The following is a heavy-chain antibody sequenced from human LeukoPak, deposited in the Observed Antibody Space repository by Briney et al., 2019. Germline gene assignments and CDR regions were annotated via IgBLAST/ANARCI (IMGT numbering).Heavy chain of an antibody. V-gene: IGHV1-2*02. CDR3: ARQGYCSSTSCRNWFDP. CDR1: GYTFTRYY. Sequence: ASVKISCKASGYTFTRYYMHWVRQAPGQGLEWMGWINPNSGGTNYAQKFQGRVTMTSDTSISTAYMELSRLRSDDTAVYYCARQGYCSSTSCRNWFDPWGQGTLVTVSS. D-gene: IGHD2-2*01. CDR2: INPNSGGT. J-gene: IGHJ5*02.